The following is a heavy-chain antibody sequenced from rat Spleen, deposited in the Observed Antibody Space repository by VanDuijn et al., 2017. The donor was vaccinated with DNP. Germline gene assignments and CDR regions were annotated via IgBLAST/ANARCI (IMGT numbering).Heavy chain of an antibody. CDR1: GFTFSNFP. CDR3: TRATGFDY. V-gene: IGHV5-46*01. CDR2: IFYDETRT. J-gene: IGHJ2*01. D-gene: IGHD4-2*01. Sequence: EVQLVESGGGLVQPGRSMKLSCTASGFTFSNFPMAWVRQAPTKGLEWVATIFYDETRTYYRDSVKGRFTVSRDNAEDTLFLQMNSLRSEDTATYYCTRATGFDYWGQGVMVTVSS.